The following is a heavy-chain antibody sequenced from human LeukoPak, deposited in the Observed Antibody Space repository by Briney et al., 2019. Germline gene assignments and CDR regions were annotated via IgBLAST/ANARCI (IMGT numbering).Heavy chain of an antibody. V-gene: IGHV3-72*01. J-gene: IGHJ4*02. D-gene: IGHD4-23*01. CDR3: ARVSKVGTHYFFDY. CDR2: IRDKANIYTT. Sequence: GGSLRLSCAASGFIFSDHYMDWVRQAPGKGLEYVGRIRDKANIYTTEYAASVKGRFTISRDDSKNSLYLQMTGLKIEDTAVYYCARVSKVGTHYFFDYWGQGTLVTVSS. CDR1: GFIFSDHY.